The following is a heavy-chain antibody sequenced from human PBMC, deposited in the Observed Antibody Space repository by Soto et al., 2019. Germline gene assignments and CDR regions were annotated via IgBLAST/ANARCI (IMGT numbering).Heavy chain of an antibody. V-gene: IGHV1-18*01. D-gene: IGHD2-2*01. Sequence: ASVKVSCTTSGYTFSNYGITWVRQAPGQPLEWLGWISLYSDGTNYAQKFQGRVSMTTDTSTTTAYMELRSLRSDDTAVYYCARVVPGAEAWFGPWGQGTLVTVSS. J-gene: IGHJ5*02. CDR2: ISLYSDGT. CDR3: ARVVPGAEAWFGP. CDR1: GYTFSNYG.